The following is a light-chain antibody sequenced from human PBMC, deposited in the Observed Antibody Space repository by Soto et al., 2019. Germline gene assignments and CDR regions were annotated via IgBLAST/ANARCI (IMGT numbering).Light chain of an antibody. CDR1: SGYVGTYSL. CDR2: EGH. J-gene: IGLJ1*01. V-gene: IGLV2-23*01. CDR3: CLYVGATTHV. Sequence: QSALAQPASVSGSPGQSITISCTGASGYVGTYSLVSWYQQHPGKAPKVVIYEGHKRPSGVPDRFSGSTSVNTASLTISGLQTDDEADYYCCLYVGATTHVFGTGTKVTVL.